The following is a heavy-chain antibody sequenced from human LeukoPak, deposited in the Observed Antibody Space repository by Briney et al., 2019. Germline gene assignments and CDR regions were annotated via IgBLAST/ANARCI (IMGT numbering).Heavy chain of an antibody. CDR2: IHPDTDVA. Sequence: ASVKVSCKASGYDLTVYYIFWVRQAPGQGLEWLGRIHPDTDVAEYAQKFQGRVSMNSDASISTTFLELSTLTPDDTAVYYCVRDYYDGSGGYWGQGTLVSVSS. CDR1: GYDLTVYY. D-gene: IGHD3-22*01. CDR3: VRDYYDGSGGY. J-gene: IGHJ4*02. V-gene: IGHV1-2*02.